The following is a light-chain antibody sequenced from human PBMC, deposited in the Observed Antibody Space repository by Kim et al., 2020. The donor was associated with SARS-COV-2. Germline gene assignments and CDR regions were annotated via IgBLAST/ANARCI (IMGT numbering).Light chain of an antibody. J-gene: IGKJ2*01. Sequence: DTQMTQSPSSLSAFVGDRVTITCRASQGISNYLNWYQQKPGKAPKLLIYAAYTLQTGVPSRFTGSVSGTDFSLTISSLQPEDFATYYCQQSHSTPYTFGQGTKVESK. CDR2: AAY. CDR1: QGISNY. V-gene: IGKV1-39*01. CDR3: QQSHSTPYT.